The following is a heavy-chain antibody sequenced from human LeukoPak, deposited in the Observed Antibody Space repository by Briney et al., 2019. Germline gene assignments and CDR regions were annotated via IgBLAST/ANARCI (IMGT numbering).Heavy chain of an antibody. J-gene: IGHJ4*02. CDR1: GFTFSSYG. CDR3: AKTRSVYCSSDCSRTH. Sequence: PGGSLRLSCAASGFTFSSYGMHWVRQAPGKGLEWVAVISYDGSNKYYADSVKGRFTISRDNSKNTLYLQMNSLRAEDTAVYYCAKTRSVYCSSDCSRTHWGQGTLVTVSS. CDR2: ISYDGSNK. D-gene: IGHD2-21*02. V-gene: IGHV3-30*18.